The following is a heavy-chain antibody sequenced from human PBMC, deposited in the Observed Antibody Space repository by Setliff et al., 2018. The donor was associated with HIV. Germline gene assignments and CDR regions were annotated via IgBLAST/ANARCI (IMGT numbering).Heavy chain of an antibody. CDR2: IYYSGST. D-gene: IGHD6-13*01. V-gene: IGHV4-39*02. CDR1: GGSIYGSDYY. Sequence: PSETLSLTCTVSGGSIYGSDYYWGWIRQPPGKGLESIGSIYYSGSTYYKPSLKSRVTISVDTSKNQFSLRLTSVTAADTAVYYCAREGGTGRSSWYGAYWYDPWGQGTLVTVSS. CDR3: AREGGTGRSSWYGAYWYDP. J-gene: IGHJ5*02.